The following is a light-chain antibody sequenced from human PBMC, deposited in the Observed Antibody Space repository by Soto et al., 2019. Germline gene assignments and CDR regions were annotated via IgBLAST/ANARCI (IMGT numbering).Light chain of an antibody. CDR3: SSYTGSIL. CDR1: SSDVGGYNY. V-gene: IGLV2-14*01. CDR2: DVS. J-gene: IGLJ2*01. Sequence: QSALTQPASVSGSPGQSITISCTGTSSDVGGYNYVSWYQQHPGKAPKLMIYDVSNRPSGVSNRFSGSKSGNTASLTISGLQAEDEADYYCSSYTGSILFGGGTKLT.